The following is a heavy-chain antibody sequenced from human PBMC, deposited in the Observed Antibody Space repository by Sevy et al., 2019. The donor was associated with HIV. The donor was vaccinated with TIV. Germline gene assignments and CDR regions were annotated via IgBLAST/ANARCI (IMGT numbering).Heavy chain of an antibody. D-gene: IGHD3-10*01. Sequence: GGSLRLSCAASGFTFSSYWMHWVRQAPGKGLVWVSRINSDGSSTSYADSVKGRLTISRDNAKNKLYLQMNSLRAEDTVVYYCARVGTMVRGVKWTAYNWFDPWGQGTLVTVSS. CDR3: ARVGTMVRGVKWTAYNWFDP. CDR2: INSDGSST. CDR1: GFTFSSYW. V-gene: IGHV3-74*01. J-gene: IGHJ5*02.